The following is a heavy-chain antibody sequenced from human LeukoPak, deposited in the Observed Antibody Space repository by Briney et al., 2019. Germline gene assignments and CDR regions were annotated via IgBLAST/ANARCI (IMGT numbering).Heavy chain of an antibody. CDR1: GFTFSDAW. V-gene: IGHV3-15*01. CDR2: IKSITDGGTT. J-gene: IGHJ4*02. Sequence: GGSLRLSCAASGFTFSDAWMSWVRQAPGKGLEWVGRIKSITDGGTTDYAAPVKGRFTISRDDSKNTLYLQMNSLKTGDTAVYYCTTELWFSRGQGTLVTVSS. D-gene: IGHD3-10*01. CDR3: TTELWFS.